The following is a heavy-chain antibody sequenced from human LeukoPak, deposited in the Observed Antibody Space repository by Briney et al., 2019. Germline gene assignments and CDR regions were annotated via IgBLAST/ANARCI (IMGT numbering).Heavy chain of an antibody. CDR2: IYHSGSS. Sequence: SETLSLTCAVSGVSISSNNWWNWVRQPPGKGLEWIGDIYHSGSSNYNPSLKSRVTISVDTSKNQFSLKLSSVTAADTAVYYCARLDYDFWSGYQEYYYYMDVWGKGTTVTVSS. CDR1: GVSISSNNW. J-gene: IGHJ6*03. D-gene: IGHD3-3*01. CDR3: ARLDYDFWSGYQEYYYYMDV. V-gene: IGHV4-4*02.